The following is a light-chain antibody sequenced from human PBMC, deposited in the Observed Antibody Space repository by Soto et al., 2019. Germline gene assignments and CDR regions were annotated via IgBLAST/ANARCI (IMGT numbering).Light chain of an antibody. V-gene: IGLV2-14*01. Sequence: QSALTQPASVYGSPGQSITISCTGTSSDVGGYNYVSWYQQHPGKAPKLMIYEVSNRPSGVSNRFSGSKSGNTASLTISGLQYEDEADYYCSSYTSSSTWVLGGGTKLTVL. CDR2: EVS. CDR1: SSDVGGYNY. CDR3: SSYTSSSTWV. J-gene: IGLJ3*02.